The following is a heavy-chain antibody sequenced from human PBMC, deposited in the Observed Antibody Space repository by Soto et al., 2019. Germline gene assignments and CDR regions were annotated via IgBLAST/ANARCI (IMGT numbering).Heavy chain of an antibody. CDR3: ARMGDYYDNAGDAFDL. D-gene: IGHD3-22*01. J-gene: IGHJ3*01. CDR2: IFANDEE. CDR1: GFSLSNARMG. Sequence: SGPTLVNPTETLTLTCTVSGFSLSNARMGVSWIRQPPGKALEWLAHIFANDEESYNTSLRSRLTISRDTSKNQVVLTMTNMDPVDTATYYCARMGDYYDNAGDAFDLWGQGTRVT. V-gene: IGHV2-26*01.